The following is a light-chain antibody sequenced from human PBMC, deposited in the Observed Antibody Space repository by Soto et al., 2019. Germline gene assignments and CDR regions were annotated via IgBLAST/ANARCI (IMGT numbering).Light chain of an antibody. V-gene: IGLV2-14*03. Sequence: QSALTQPASVSGSPGQSITISCTGTSSDVGGYNFVSWYQQHPGKAPKFIIYDVRNRPSGVSNRFSGSRSGNTASLPISGLQAEDEADYYCSPYTSSSTVIFGGGTKLTVL. CDR2: DVR. J-gene: IGLJ2*01. CDR3: SPYTSSSTVI. CDR1: SSDVGGYNF.